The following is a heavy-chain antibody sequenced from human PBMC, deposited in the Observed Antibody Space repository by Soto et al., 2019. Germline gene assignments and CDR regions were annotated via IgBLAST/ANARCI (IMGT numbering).Heavy chain of an antibody. CDR3: ASRDPGTSVDY. D-gene: IGHD1-7*01. CDR2: IYRTGST. V-gene: IGHV4-4*02. J-gene: IGHJ4*02. CDR1: GGSFTSNNW. Sequence: SETLSLNCAVSGGSFTSNNWWTWVRQPPGQGLEWIGEIYRTGSTNYNPSLKSRVTISLDKSENQSSLKVTSLTAADTAVYYCASRDPGTSVDYWGQGTLVTVSS.